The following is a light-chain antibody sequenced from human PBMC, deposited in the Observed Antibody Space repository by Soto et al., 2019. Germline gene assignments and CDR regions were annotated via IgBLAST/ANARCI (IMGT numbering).Light chain of an antibody. Sequence: DIVMTQSPDSLAVSLGERATINCKSSQSVLISSNNKNYLAWYSQKPGQPPKLLIYWAATPESGVPDRFSGSGSGTDFTLTISSLQAEDVAVYFCQQYFITPYTFGQGTKLEIK. CDR3: QQYFITPYT. CDR2: WAA. V-gene: IGKV4-1*01. CDR1: QSVLISSNNKNY. J-gene: IGKJ2*01.